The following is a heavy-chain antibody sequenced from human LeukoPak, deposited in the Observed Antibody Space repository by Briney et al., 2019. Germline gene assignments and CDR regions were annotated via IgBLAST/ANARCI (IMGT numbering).Heavy chain of an antibody. CDR1: GFTFSSYG. CDR2: IRYDGSDK. CDR3: AKDRVATYFYYMDV. V-gene: IGHV3-30*02. Sequence: GGSLRLSCAASGFTFSSYGMNWVRQAPGKGLEWVAFIRYDGSDKYYADSVKGRFTISRDNSKNTLYLQMNSLRAEDTAVYYCAKDRVATYFYYMDVWGKGTTVTVSS. D-gene: IGHD1-26*01. J-gene: IGHJ6*03.